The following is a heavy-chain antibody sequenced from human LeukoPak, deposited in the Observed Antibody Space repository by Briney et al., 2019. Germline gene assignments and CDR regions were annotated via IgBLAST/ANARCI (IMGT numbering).Heavy chain of an antibody. D-gene: IGHD6-13*01. J-gene: IGHJ4*02. CDR1: GFTFSSYG. CDR2: ISYDGSNK. Sequence: GGSLRLSCAASGFTFSSYGMHWVRQAPGKGLEWVAVISYDGSNKYYADSVKGRFTISRDNSKNTLYLQMNSLRAEDTAVYYCAKDREAAAGTLDYWGQGTLVTVSS. V-gene: IGHV3-30*18. CDR3: AKDREAAAGTLDY.